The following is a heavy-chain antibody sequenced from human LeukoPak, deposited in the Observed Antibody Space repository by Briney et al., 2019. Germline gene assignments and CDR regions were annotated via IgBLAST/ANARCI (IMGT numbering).Heavy chain of an antibody. CDR3: ARAIGKDIVVVPAAIGGYGMDV. CDR1: GGSFSGYY. D-gene: IGHD2-2*02. CDR2: INHSGST. Sequence: SETLSLTCAVYGGSFSGYYWSWIRQPPGKGLEWIGEINHSGSTNYNPSLKSRVTISVDTSKNQFSLKLSSVTAADTAVYYCARAIGKDIVVVPAAIGGYGMDVWGQGTTVTVSS. J-gene: IGHJ6*02. V-gene: IGHV4-34*01.